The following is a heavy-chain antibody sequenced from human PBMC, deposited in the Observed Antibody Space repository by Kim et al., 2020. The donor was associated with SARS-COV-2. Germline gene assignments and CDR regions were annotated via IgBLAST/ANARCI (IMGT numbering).Heavy chain of an antibody. D-gene: IGHD6-19*01. CDR2: ITQNAGNT. Sequence: GGSLRLSCAASGFSFSSHTMQWVRQAPGRGLEWLSVITQNAGNTYYADSVKGRFTISRDDSKSKLYLHMNSLRGEDTAVYYCATRAVAGFGYWGQGTLVT. V-gene: IGHV3-23*01. J-gene: IGHJ4*02. CDR1: GFSFSSHT. CDR3: ATRAVAGFGY.